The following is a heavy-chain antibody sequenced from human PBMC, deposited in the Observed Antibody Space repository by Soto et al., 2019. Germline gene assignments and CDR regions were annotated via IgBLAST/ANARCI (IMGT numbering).Heavy chain of an antibody. CDR2: IGGDGGST. CDR3: AKVWVSDDDFWSGNYYFDY. D-gene: IGHD3-3*01. V-gene: IGHV3-23*01. J-gene: IGHJ4*02. Sequence: GGSLRLSCAASGFTFSNYAMSWVRQAPGKGLEWVSVIGGDGGSTFYADSVKGRFTVSRDNSKNTLYLQMNSLRAEDTAVYYCAKVWVSDDDFWSGNYYFDYWGQGALVTVSS. CDR1: GFTFSNYA.